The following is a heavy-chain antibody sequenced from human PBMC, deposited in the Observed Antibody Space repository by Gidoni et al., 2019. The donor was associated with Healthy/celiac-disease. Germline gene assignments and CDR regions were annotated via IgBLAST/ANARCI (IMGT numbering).Heavy chain of an antibody. CDR3: ASVTQQLGGDAFDI. D-gene: IGHD6-13*01. V-gene: IGHV1-2*02. CDR1: GSTSTGYS. Sequence: QVQLVQSGAEVKKPGASVTVSFKAPGSTSTGYSMPWVRQAPGQGLAWMGWINPNSGGTNYAQKFQGRVTMTRDTSISTAYMELSRLRSDDTAVYYCASVTQQLGGDAFDIWGQGTMVTVSS. CDR2: INPNSGGT. J-gene: IGHJ3*02.